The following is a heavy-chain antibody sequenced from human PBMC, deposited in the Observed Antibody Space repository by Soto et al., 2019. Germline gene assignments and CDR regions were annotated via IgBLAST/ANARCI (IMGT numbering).Heavy chain of an antibody. CDR1: GFTFSDYY. J-gene: IGHJ4*02. CDR2: ISSGGSVI. V-gene: IGHV3-11*01. CDR3: AREPRDDYMISGGFDY. D-gene: IGHD4-4*01. Sequence: QVQLVESGGGLVKPGGSLRLSCVASGFTFSDYYMSWFRQAPGKGLEWGSYISSGGSVIYSADSMKGRFTISRDNAKNSLYLQVNSLRAEDTAVYYCAREPRDDYMISGGFDYWGQGTLVTVSS.